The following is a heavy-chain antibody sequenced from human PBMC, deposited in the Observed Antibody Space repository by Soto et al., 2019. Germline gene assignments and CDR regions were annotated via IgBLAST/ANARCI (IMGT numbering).Heavy chain of an antibody. J-gene: IGHJ3*02. Sequence: QVQLEQSGAEVKKPGSSVKVSCKASGGTLSDHGVAWLRQAPGQGLEWMGGTIPVFNTAKYAQKFQGRVTVTADKFTNIAYMELSSLRSEETAFYFCARGVYGSGNYYTGPSAFDNWGKGTMVIVSS. CDR3: ARGVYGSGNYYTGPSAFDN. V-gene: IGHV1-69*06. CDR1: GGTLSDHG. CDR2: TIPVFNTA. D-gene: IGHD3-10*01.